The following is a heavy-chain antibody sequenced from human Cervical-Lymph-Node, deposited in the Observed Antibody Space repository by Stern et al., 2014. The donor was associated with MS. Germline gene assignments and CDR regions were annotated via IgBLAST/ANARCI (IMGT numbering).Heavy chain of an antibody. Sequence: VQLEESGSELKKPGASVNVSCRASGYTFTTYGLNWVRQAPGQGLAWMGWINTNAENPTYAQGLTGRFVFSLDTAVSTTYLQISSLKAEDTGVYYCARLFLGAIRYGMDVWGQGTTVTVSS. V-gene: IGHV7-4-1*02. CDR2: INTNAENP. CDR1: GYTFTTYG. J-gene: IGHJ6*02. CDR3: ARLFLGAIRYGMDV. D-gene: IGHD4/OR15-4a*01.